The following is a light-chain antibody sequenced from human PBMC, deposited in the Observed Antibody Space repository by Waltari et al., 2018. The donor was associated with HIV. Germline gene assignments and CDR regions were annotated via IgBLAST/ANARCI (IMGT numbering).Light chain of an antibody. CDR1: QYISTY. J-gene: IGKJ4*01. CDR3: HQSSSIPRT. V-gene: IGKV1-39*01. CDR2: GAS. Sequence: DIQMTQSPSSLSASVGDRVTIPCRASQYISTYLNWYQQKPGKAPNLLIYGASNLQSGVPSRFSGSGSGTDFTLTISSLQPEDFAIYYCHQSSSIPRTFGGGTRVEIK.